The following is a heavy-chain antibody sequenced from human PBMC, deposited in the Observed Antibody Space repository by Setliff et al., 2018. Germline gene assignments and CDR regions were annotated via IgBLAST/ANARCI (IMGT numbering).Heavy chain of an antibody. D-gene: IGHD6-6*01. CDR1: GFTFSRYS. CDR2: ISKSSSYI. V-gene: IGHV3-21*01. J-gene: IGHJ4*02. Sequence: GGSLRLSCAASGFTFSRYSMTWVRQAPGKGLEWVSSISKSSSYIYYADSVKGRFTISRDNAKNSLYLQMNSLRAEDTAVYYCARGSSSYDYWGQGTLVTAPQ. CDR3: ARGSSSYDY.